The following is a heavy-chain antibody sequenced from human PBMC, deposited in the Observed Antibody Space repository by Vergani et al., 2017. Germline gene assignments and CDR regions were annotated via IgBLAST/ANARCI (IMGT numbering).Heavy chain of an antibody. CDR2: IFSNDEK. J-gene: IGHJ6*03. D-gene: IGHD3-3*01. CDR3: ARSSGYYDFWSGYYYYYYYMDV. CDR1: GFSLSNARMG. Sequence: QVTLRESGPALVKPTQTLTLTCTVSGFSLSNARMGVSWIRQPPGKALEWLAHIFSNDEKSYSTSLKSRLTISKDTSKSQVVLTMTNMDPVDTATYYCARSSGYYDFWSGYYYYYYYMDVWGKGTTVTVSS. V-gene: IGHV2-26*01.